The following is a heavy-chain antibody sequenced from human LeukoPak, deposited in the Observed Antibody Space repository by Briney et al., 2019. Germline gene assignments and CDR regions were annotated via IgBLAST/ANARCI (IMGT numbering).Heavy chain of an antibody. J-gene: IGHJ6*03. V-gene: IGHV3-64*01. CDR2: ISKNGGNT. D-gene: IGHD1-26*01. Sequence: RTGGSLRLSCAASGFTLSSYAMHWVRQAPGKGLEYVSAISKNGGNTYYANSVKGRFSISRGNSKNTLYLQMGSLRTEDMAVYYCARVGEGRYYQYYYMDVWGKGTTVTVSS. CDR3: ARVGEGRYYQYYYMDV. CDR1: GFTLSSYA.